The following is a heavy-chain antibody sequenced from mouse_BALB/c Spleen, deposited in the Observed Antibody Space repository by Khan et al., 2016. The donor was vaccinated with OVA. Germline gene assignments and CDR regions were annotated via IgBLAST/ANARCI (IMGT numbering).Heavy chain of an antibody. CDR1: GYTFTNYW. CDR3: TSHCSTSTCFGY. V-gene: IGHV1-7*01. D-gene: IGHD2-5*01. Sequence: QVQLQQSGAELAKPGASVKMSCKASGYTFTNYWMHWVKQRPGQGLEWIGYIDRNSANTEFNQKFKEKATLTADKYSSTAAMPLGILTTADSAVYFSTSHCSTSTCFGYWGLGTLVTVSA. J-gene: IGHJ3*01. CDR2: IDRNSANT.